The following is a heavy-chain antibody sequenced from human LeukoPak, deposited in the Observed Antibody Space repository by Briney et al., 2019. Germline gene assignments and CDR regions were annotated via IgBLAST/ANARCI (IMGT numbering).Heavy chain of an antibody. CDR3: ATSPVISRD. J-gene: IGHJ4*02. CDR2: INNDGHRI. CDR1: GFSFSEYW. D-gene: IGHD3-22*01. V-gene: IGHV3-74*01. Sequence: PGGSLRLSCAASGFSFSEYWMHWVRQAPGKGLEWVSRINNDGHRITYADSVKGRFTISRDNAKNTLYLQMNSLRVEDTAVYYCATSPVISRDWGQGTLVTVSS.